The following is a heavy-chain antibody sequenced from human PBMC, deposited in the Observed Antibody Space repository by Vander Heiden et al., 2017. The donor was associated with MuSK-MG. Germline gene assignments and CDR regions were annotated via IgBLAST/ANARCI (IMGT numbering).Heavy chain of an antibody. CDR1: GGSFRGYY. CDR2: INHSGST. D-gene: IGHD3-10*01. CDR3: ARVTYYYGSGSYRRPYDY. V-gene: IGHV4-34*01. Sequence: QVQLQQWGAGLLKPSETLSITCAVYGGSFRGYYWSWIRQPPGKGLEWIGEINHSGSTNYNPSLKSRVTISVDTSKNQFSLKLSSVTAADTAVYYCARVTYYYGSGSYRRPYDYWGQGTLVTVSS. J-gene: IGHJ4*02.